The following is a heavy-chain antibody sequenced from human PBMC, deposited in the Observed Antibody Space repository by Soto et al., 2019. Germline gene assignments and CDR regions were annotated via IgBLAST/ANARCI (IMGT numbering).Heavy chain of an antibody. J-gene: IGHJ3*02. CDR1: GGSISSSNW. CDR3: ARVSIAVAALGAFDI. Sequence: QVQLQESGPGLVKPSGTLSLTCAVSGGSISSSNWWSWVRQPPGKGLEWIGEIHHSGSTNYNPSLKSRVTXAXXXSXXQFSLKLRSVPAADTAVYYCARVSIAVAALGAFDIWGQGTMVTVSS. D-gene: IGHD6-19*01. V-gene: IGHV4-4*02. CDR2: IHHSGST.